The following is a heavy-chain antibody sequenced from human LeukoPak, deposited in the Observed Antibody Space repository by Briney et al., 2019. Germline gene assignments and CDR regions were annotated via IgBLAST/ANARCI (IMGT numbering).Heavy chain of an antibody. CDR3: ARDVAVVTATQAKAFDI. Sequence: GASVKVSCKASGYTFTGYYMHWVRQAPGQGLEWMGWINPNSGGTNYAQKFQGRVTMTRDTSISTAYMELSRLRSDDTAVYYCARDVAVVTATQAKAFDIWGQGTMVTVSS. V-gene: IGHV1-2*02. CDR1: GYTFTGYY. J-gene: IGHJ3*02. D-gene: IGHD2-21*02. CDR2: INPNSGGT.